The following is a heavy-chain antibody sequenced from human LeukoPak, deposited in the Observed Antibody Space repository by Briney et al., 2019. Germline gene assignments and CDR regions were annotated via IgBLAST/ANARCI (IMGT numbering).Heavy chain of an antibody. CDR2: ISGSGGST. J-gene: IGHJ4*02. CDR1: GFTFSSYA. CDR3: ARVLGYTLGAFDY. D-gene: IGHD5-18*01. Sequence: GGSLRLSCAASGFTFSSYAMSWVRQAPGKGLEWVSAISGSGGSTYYADSVKGRFTISRDNSKNTLYLQMNSLRAEDTAVYYCARVLGYTLGAFDYWGQGTLVTVSS. V-gene: IGHV3-23*01.